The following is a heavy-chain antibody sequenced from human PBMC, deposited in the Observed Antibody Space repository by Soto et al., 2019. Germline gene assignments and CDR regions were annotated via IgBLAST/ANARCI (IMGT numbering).Heavy chain of an antibody. D-gene: IGHD6-19*01. J-gene: IGHJ4*02. Sequence: EVQLLESGGGLVQPGGSLRLSCAASGFTFSDYALTWVRQAPGKGLEWVSTATNNGDRAFYADSVRGRFTVSRDRSNNTLYLQMNGLRAEDTAVYFCARPPLYSSGGYFDTWGQGTLVTVSS. CDR2: ATNNGDRA. CDR1: GFTFSDYA. CDR3: ARPPLYSSGGYFDT. V-gene: IGHV3-23*01.